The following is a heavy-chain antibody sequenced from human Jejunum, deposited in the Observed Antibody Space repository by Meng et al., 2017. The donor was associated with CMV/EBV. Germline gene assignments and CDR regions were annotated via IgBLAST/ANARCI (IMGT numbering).Heavy chain of an antibody. CDR3: AKSTLGTWSTFDA. D-gene: IGHD6-13*01. Sequence: MSWVRQPPGKGLGWVSRLSGTGSGPTSSADSVKGRFTLSRDNPRNTLYLQMDSLRADDTAVYFCAKSTLGTWSTFDAWGQGTQVTVSS. J-gene: IGHJ4*02. CDR2: LSGTGSGPT. V-gene: IGHV3-23*01.